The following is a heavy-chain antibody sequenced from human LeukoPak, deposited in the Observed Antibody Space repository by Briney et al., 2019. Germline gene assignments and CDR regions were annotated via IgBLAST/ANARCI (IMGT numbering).Heavy chain of an antibody. V-gene: IGHV3-33*01. D-gene: IGHD6-6*01. J-gene: IGHJ6*02. CDR2: MWYDGSNK. CDR3: ARVGPPRQQEYYYGMDV. Sequence: GGSLRLSCAASGFTFSGYGMHWDRQAPGKGLEWVAVMWYDGSNKYYADSVKGRFTISRDNSKNTLYLQMNSLRAEDTAVYYCARVGPPRQQEYYYGMDVWGQGTTVTVSS. CDR1: GFTFSGYG.